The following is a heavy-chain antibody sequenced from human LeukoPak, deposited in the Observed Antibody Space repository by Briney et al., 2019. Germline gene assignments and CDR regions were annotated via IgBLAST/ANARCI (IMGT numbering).Heavy chain of an antibody. Sequence: ASVKVSCKASGYTFSGYVLSWVRQAPGQGLEWMGRISTKTGDSVYAQKFQGRVSMTTDTSTGTAYLELRSLSSDDTAVYYCARTMTTLPTHGELDLWGQGTQVTVSS. V-gene: IGHV1-18*01. CDR3: ARTMTTLPTHGELDL. CDR2: ISTKTGDS. D-gene: IGHD4-17*01. CDR1: GYTFSGYV. J-gene: IGHJ5*02.